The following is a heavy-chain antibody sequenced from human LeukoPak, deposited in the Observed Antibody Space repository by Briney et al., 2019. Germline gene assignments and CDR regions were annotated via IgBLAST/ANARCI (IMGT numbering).Heavy chain of an antibody. CDR2: MYYSGST. CDR3: ARQYDRSGYYYADP. Sequence: SETLSLTCTVSGVSITNYYWSWIRQPPGKGLEWIGNMYYSGSTNYNPSLKSRVTISLDTSKNQFSLKLSSVTAAVTAVYYCARQYDRSGYYYADPWGRGTLVTVSS. CDR1: GVSITNYY. J-gene: IGHJ5*02. D-gene: IGHD3-22*01. V-gene: IGHV4-59*08.